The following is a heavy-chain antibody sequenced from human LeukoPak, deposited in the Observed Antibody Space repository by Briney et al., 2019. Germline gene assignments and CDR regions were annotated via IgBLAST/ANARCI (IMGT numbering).Heavy chain of an antibody. CDR3: ARDKAFGSGSYYY. D-gene: IGHD3-10*01. V-gene: IGHV3-7*01. CDR2: IKQDGSEK. CDR1: GFTFSSYW. Sequence: GGPLRLSCAASGFTFSSYWMSWVRQAPGKGLEWVANIKQDGSEKYYVDSVKGRFTISRDNAKNLLFLQINSLRAEDTAIYYCARDKAFGSGSYYYWGQGTLVTVSS. J-gene: IGHJ4*02.